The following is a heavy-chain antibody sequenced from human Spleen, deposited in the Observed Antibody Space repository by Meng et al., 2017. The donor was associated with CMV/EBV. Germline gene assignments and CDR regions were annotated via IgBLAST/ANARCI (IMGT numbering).Heavy chain of an antibody. V-gene: IGHV1-69*16. CDR2: IIPTLGTP. Sequence: SVKVSCKASGGTFSSFPISWVRQAPGQGLEWMGGIIPTLGTPNLAQKFQGRVTITTDESTSTAYMELSSLRSEDTAVYYCASGPENYYGSGSLGHKFDFWGQGTLVTVSS. D-gene: IGHD3-10*01. J-gene: IGHJ4*02. CDR3: ASGPENYYGSGSLGHKFDF. CDR1: GGTFSSFP.